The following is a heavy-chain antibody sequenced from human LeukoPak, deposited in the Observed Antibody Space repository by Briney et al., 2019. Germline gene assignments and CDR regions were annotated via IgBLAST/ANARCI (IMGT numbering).Heavy chain of an antibody. CDR3: ARLYYHDSGDGMDV. D-gene: IGHD3-22*01. CDR2: IYPGDTDT. CDR1: GYSFTDYW. J-gene: IGHJ6*02. V-gene: IGHV5-51*01. Sequence: GESLKISCKGSGYSFTDYWIGWVRQMPGKGLEWMGIIYPGDTDTIYSPTFQGQVTISADKSFSTAYLQWSSLKASDAAMYYCARLYYHDSGDGMDVWGQGTTVTVSS.